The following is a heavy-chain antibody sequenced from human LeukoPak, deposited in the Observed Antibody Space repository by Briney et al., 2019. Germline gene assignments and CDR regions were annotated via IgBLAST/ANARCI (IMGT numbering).Heavy chain of an antibody. V-gene: IGHV3-73*01. CDR2: IRSKANSYAT. CDR1: GFTFSGSA. J-gene: IGHJ4*02. Sequence: GGSLRLSCAASGFTFSGSAMHWVRQASGKGLEWVGRIRSKANSYATAYAASVKGRFTISRDNAKNSLYLQMNSLRAEDTAVYYCARDRPGYIDYWGQGTLVTVSS. D-gene: IGHD3-9*01. CDR3: ARDRPGYIDY.